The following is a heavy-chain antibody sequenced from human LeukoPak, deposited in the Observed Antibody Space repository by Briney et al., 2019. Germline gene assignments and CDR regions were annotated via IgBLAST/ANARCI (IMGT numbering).Heavy chain of an antibody. CDR3: GRIAYGNYV. D-gene: IGHD3-16*01. J-gene: IGHJ4*02. Sequence: GESLRLSCAASGFTFSNYWMSWVRQAPGKGLEWVANMREDERGKHYVDSLKGRFTISRDNTKNSLYLEVNSLRAEDTAVYYCGRIAYGNYVWGQGALVT. V-gene: IGHV3-7*05. CDR2: MREDERGK. CDR1: GFTFSNYW.